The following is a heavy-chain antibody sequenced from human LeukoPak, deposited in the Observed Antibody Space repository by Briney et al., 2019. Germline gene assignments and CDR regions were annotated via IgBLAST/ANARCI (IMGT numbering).Heavy chain of an antibody. Sequence: SETLSLTCTVSGGSINSYYWSWIRQPAGKGLEWIGRIYTSGSTNYNPSLKSRVTISVDTSKNQFSLKLSSVTAADTAVYYCARVVLVVVVQAHWFDPWGQGTLVTVSS. J-gene: IGHJ5*02. CDR2: IYTSGST. V-gene: IGHV4-4*07. D-gene: IGHD2-15*01. CDR1: GGSINSYY. CDR3: ARVVLVVVVQAHWFDP.